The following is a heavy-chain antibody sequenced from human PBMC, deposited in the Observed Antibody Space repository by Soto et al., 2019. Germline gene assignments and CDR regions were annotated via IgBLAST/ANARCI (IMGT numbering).Heavy chain of an antibody. J-gene: IGHJ4*02. D-gene: IGHD3-22*01. Sequence: SETLSLTCTVSGGSISSTSYYWGWIRQPPGKGLEWIGIFFYSGSPFNNASLKCGFTFSVDSSRNHFSLRLSSVTAADTAVYYCAGLKYYHTSNYLVHGGKGTGVT. CDR2: FFYSGSP. V-gene: IGHV4-39*01. CDR3: AGLKYYHTSNYLVH. CDR1: GGSISSTSYY.